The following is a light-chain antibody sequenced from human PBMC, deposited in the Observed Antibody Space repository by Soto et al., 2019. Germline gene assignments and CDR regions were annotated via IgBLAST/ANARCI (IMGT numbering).Light chain of an antibody. Sequence: ETVLTQSPATLSLSPGERATLSCRASQSVSSYLAWYQQKPGQAPRLLIYDASNRATGIPARFSGGGSGTDFTLTINRLEPEDFAVCYCQQRGSWPYTFGQGTKLEIK. CDR2: DAS. CDR3: QQRGSWPYT. V-gene: IGKV3-11*01. J-gene: IGKJ2*01. CDR1: QSVSSY.